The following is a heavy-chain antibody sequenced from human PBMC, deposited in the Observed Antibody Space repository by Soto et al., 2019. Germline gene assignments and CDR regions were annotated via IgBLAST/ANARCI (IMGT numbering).Heavy chain of an antibody. CDR2: ITSDTKTI. Sequence: EVQLVESGGDLVQRGGSLRLSCAASGFTFNIYSMNWVRQAPGKGLEWFSYITSDTKTIKYADSVKGRFTISRDNAKNSVYLQMNSLRDEDTASYYCASSVEGHFDYWGQGTVVTVSS. V-gene: IGHV3-48*02. J-gene: IGHJ4*02. CDR3: ASSVEGHFDY. CDR1: GFTFNIYS. D-gene: IGHD6-19*01.